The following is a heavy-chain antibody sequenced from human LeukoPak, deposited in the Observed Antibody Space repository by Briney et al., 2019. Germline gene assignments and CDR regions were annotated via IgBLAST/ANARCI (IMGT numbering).Heavy chain of an antibody. V-gene: IGHV1-18*01. CDR2: ISAYSGNT. D-gene: IGHD3-22*01. CDR3: ARGEDYYDSSGPSVDY. Sequence: ASVKVSCKASGYTFTSYGISWVRQAPGQGLEWMGWISAYSGNTNYAQKLQGRVTMTTDTSTCTAYMELRSLRSDDTAVYYCARGEDYYDSSGPSVDYWGQGTLVTVSS. CDR1: GYTFTSYG. J-gene: IGHJ4*02.